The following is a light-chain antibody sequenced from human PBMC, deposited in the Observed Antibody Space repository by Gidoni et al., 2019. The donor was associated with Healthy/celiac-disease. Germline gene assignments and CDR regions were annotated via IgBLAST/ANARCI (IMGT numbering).Light chain of an antibody. V-gene: IGKV3-11*01. J-gene: IGKJ5*01. CDR2: DAS. CDR3: QQRSHWPPT. Sequence: IVLTQSPATRSLSPGESATLSCRASQSVSSYLAWYQQKPGHAPRLLISDASNRATGIPFRFSGTGSGTAFTFTIRRLEPEASAVYYCQQRSHWPPTFGQGTRLEIK. CDR1: QSVSSY.